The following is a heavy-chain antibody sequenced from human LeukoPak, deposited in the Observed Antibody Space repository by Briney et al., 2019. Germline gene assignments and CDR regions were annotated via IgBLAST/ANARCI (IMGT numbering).Heavy chain of an antibody. J-gene: IGHJ3*02. Sequence: PGRSLRLSCAASGFTFSSYGMHGVRQAPGKGLEWVAVISFCGSNKYYADSVKGRFTISRDNSKNTLYLQMNSLRAEDTAVYYCAKETPGYCSGGSCLEAFDIWGQGTMVTVSS. CDR1: GFTFSSYG. V-gene: IGHV3-30*18. CDR3: AKETPGYCSGGSCLEAFDI. CDR2: ISFCGSNK. D-gene: IGHD2-15*01.